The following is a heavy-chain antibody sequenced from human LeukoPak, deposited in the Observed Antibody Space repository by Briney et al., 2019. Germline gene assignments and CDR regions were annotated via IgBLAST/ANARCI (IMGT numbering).Heavy chain of an antibody. J-gene: IGHJ4*02. CDR3: ARDSGGHYYDSSGYYPYYFDY. Sequence: SETLSLTCTVSGGSISSYYWSWIRQPPGKGLEWIGYIYYSGSTNYNPSLKSRVTISVDTSKNQFSLKLSSVTAADTAVYYCARDSGGHYYDSSGYYPYYFDYWGQGTLVTVSS. D-gene: IGHD3-22*01. V-gene: IGHV4-59*01. CDR1: GGSISSYY. CDR2: IYYSGST.